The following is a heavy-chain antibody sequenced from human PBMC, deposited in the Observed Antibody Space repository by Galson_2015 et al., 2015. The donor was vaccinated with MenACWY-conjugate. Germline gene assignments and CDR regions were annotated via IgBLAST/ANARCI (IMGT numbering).Heavy chain of an antibody. J-gene: IGHJ4*02. V-gene: IGHV3-7*03. CDR2: IKPDGSEK. CDR1: GFTFSTYW. CDR3: ARGAWSYGG. D-gene: IGHD1-26*01. Sequence: SLRLSCAAFGFTFSTYWMSWVRQAPGKGLEWVANIKPDGSEKHYVDSVKGRFTISRDNAKNSLFLEMNSPRAEDTAVYYCARGAWSYGGWGQGTLVTVSS.